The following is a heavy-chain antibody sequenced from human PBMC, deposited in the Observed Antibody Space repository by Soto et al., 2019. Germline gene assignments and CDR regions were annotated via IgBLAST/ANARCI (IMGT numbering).Heavy chain of an antibody. Sequence: ASVKVSCKASGYTFSNYGISWVRQAPGQGLEWMGWISGYNGNTNYAQKLKDRITRTTDIPTSTAYMELPSLRSDDTAVHYCARDTRTYYYDTTGSPIDSWGQGTLVTGSS. V-gene: IGHV1-18*01. J-gene: IGHJ4*02. CDR2: ISGYNGNT. CDR3: ARDTRTYYYDTTGSPIDS. D-gene: IGHD3-22*01. CDR1: GYTFSNYG.